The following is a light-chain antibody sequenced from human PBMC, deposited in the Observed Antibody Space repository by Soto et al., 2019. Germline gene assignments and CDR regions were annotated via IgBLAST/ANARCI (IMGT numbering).Light chain of an antibody. CDR1: SSNIGAGYD. J-gene: IGLJ3*02. CDR3: QSYDSSRSGWV. CDR2: GSS. Sequence: QSVLTQPPSVSGAPGQRVTISCTGSSSNIGAGYDVHWYQHLPGTAPKLLIYGSSNRPSGVPDRFSGSKSGTSASLAITGLQAEDEGDYYCQSYDSSRSGWVFGGGTKVTVL. V-gene: IGLV1-40*01.